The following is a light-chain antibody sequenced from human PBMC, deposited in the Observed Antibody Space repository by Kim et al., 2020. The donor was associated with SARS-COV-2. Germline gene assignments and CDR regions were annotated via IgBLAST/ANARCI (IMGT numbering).Light chain of an antibody. CDR2: GAF. J-gene: IGKJ2*01. V-gene: IGKV3-15*01. CDR3: QQYNAWPPYT. CDR1: QIINNN. Sequence: VSPGESATVSCMASQIINNNLAWYQQNPDQAPRLLIYGAFTRATGVPYRFSGGGSGTEFTLTISSLQSEDFGVYYCQQYNAWPPYTFGQGTKLEIK.